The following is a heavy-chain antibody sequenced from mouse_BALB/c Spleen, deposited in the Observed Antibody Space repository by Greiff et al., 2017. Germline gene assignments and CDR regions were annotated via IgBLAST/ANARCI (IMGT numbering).Heavy chain of an antibody. CDR2: ISSGGGST. CDR1: GFAFSSYD. D-gene: IGHD2-10*02. Sequence: VQLKESGGGLVKPGGSLKLSCAASGFAFSSYDMSWVRQTPEKRLEWVAYISSGGGSTYYPDTVKGRFTISRDNAKNTLYLQMSSLKSEDTAMYYCARHGSMVTYYFDYWGQGTTLTVSS. V-gene: IGHV5-12-1*01. J-gene: IGHJ2*01. CDR3: ARHGSMVTYYFDY.